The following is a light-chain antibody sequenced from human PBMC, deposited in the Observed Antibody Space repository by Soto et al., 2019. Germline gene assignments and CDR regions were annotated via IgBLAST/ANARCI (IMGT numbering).Light chain of an antibody. CDR1: SSDVGGYNY. Sequence: ALTQPASVSGSPGQSITISCTGTSSDVGGYNYVSWYQHHPGKAPKLMLYEVHNRPSGVSNRFSGSKSGNTASLTISGLQAEDEADYYCNSYTSSSTLVFGGGTKVTVL. CDR3: NSYTSSSTLV. J-gene: IGLJ2*01. V-gene: IGLV2-14*01. CDR2: EVH.